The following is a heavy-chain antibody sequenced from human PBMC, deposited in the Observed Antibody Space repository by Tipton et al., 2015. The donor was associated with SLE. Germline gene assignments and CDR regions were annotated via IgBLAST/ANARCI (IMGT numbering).Heavy chain of an antibody. D-gene: IGHD6-6*01. J-gene: IGHJ4*02. Sequence: TLSLTCAVSGGSISSGGYYWSWIRQPPGKGLEWIGEIYHSGSTNYNPSLKSRVTISVDTSKNQFSLKLSSVTAADTAVYYCARGRGSSSSGHYWGQGTLVTVSS. CDR3: ARGRGSSSSGHY. V-gene: IGHV4-30-2*01. CDR1: GGSISSGGYY. CDR2: IYHSGST.